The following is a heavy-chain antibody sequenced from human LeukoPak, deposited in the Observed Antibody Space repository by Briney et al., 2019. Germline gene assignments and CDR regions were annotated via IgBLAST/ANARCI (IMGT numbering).Heavy chain of an antibody. J-gene: IGHJ4*02. CDR1: GVTFSSYA. V-gene: IGHV3-30*04. Sequence: GGALRLSCAASGVTFSSYAMDGGRQAPGKGVERGAVISYDGSNKYYADSVKGGLTISRENSKNTLYVKMKSLRAEDTAVYYCARTFLGGPNDSSGYYLDYWGQGTLVTVSS. D-gene: IGHD3-22*01. CDR3: ARTFLGGPNDSSGYYLDY. CDR2: ISYDGSNK.